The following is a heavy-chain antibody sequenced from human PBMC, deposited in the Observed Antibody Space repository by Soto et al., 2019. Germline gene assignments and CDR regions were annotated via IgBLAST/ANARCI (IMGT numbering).Heavy chain of an antibody. CDR2: ISSSSSYT. Sequence: PGGSLRLSCAASGFTFSDYYMSWIRQAPGKGLEWVSYISSSSSYTNYADSVKGRFTISRDNAKNSLYLQMNSLRAEDTAVYYCASGYYDSSGYYPNAFDIWGQGTMVTVSS. CDR1: GFTFSDYY. J-gene: IGHJ3*02. V-gene: IGHV3-11*06. D-gene: IGHD3-22*01. CDR3: ASGYYDSSGYYPNAFDI.